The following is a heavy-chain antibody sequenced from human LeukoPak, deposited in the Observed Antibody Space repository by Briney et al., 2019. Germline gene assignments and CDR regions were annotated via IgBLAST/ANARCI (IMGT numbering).Heavy chain of an antibody. D-gene: IGHD6-6*01. CDR2: IYYSGST. V-gene: IGHV4-59*08. CDR1: GGSTSSYY. Sequence: SETLSLTCTVSGGSTSSYYWSWIRQPPGKGLEWIGYIYYSGSTNYNPSLKSRVTISVDTSKNQFSLKLSSVTAADTAVYYCARHPPGTIAARLDYWGQGTLVTVSS. J-gene: IGHJ4*02. CDR3: ARHPPGTIAARLDY.